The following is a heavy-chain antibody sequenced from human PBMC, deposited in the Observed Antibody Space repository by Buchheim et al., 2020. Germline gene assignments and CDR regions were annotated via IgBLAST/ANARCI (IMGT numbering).Heavy chain of an antibody. CDR3: ARASTPEWLSPIGY. CDR2: INHSGST. CDR1: GGSFSGYY. D-gene: IGHD5-12*01. Sequence: QVQLQQWGAGLLKPSETLSLTCAAYGGSFSGYYWSWIRQPPGKGLEWIGEINHSGSTNYNPSLKSRVTISVDTSKNQFSLKLSSVTAADTAVYYCARASTPEWLSPIGYWGQGTL. V-gene: IGHV4-34*01. J-gene: IGHJ4*02.